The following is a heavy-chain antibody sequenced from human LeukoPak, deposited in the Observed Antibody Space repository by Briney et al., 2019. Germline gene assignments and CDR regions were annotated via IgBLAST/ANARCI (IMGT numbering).Heavy chain of an antibody. Sequence: GGSLRLSCVGSGFSFNNYAMTWVRQAPGKGLEWVSAISGSGANTYYADSVKGRFTISRDNSKSTLYLQMNSLRAEDTALYYCAKPAKTDYADFWGQGTLVTVSS. CDR3: AKPAKTDYADF. D-gene: IGHD1-14*01. CDR2: ISGSGANT. CDR1: GFSFNNYA. V-gene: IGHV3-23*01. J-gene: IGHJ4*02.